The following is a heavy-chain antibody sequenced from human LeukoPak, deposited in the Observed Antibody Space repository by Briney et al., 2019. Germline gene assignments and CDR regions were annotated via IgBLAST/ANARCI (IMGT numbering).Heavy chain of an antibody. CDR3: ARDFCRSDNCRKTSFDY. V-gene: IGHV1-18*01. D-gene: IGHD2-21*02. J-gene: IGHJ4*02. CDR2: TSVYKGNT. CDR1: GYTFTNYA. Sequence: GASVKVSCKGSGYTFTNYAISWVRQAPGQGLEWMGWTSVYKGNTNYAQKFQGRVTMTTDTSTSTTYMEVRSLRSDDTAMYYCARDFCRSDNCRKTSFDYWGQGTLVTVSS.